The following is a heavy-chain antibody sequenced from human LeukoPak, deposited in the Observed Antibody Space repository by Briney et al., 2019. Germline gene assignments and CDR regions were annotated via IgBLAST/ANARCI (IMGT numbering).Heavy chain of an antibody. CDR2: ISAYNGNT. D-gene: IGHD3-10*01. V-gene: IGHV1-18*01. CDR3: ARGRYYGSGSYYNEPLDY. CDR1: GGTFSSYA. Sequence: ASVKVSCKASGGTFSSYAISWVRQAPGQGLEWMGWISAYNGNTNYAQKLQGRVTMTTDTSTSTAYMELRSLRSDDTAVYYCARGRYYGSGSYYNEPLDYWGQGTLVTVSS. J-gene: IGHJ4*02.